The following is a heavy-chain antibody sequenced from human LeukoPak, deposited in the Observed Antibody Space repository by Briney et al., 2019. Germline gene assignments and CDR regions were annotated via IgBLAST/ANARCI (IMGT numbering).Heavy chain of an antibody. J-gene: IGHJ6*02. Sequence: SVKVSCKASGGTFSSYAISWVRQAPGQGLEWMGGIIPIFGTANYAQKCQGRVTITADESTSTAYMELSSLRSEDTAVYYSASSSYDILTGYSTTNYYYYYGMDVWGQGTTVTVSS. CDR2: IIPIFGTA. CDR3: ASSSYDILTGYSTTNYYYYYGMDV. CDR1: GGTFSSYA. D-gene: IGHD3-9*01. V-gene: IGHV1-69*01.